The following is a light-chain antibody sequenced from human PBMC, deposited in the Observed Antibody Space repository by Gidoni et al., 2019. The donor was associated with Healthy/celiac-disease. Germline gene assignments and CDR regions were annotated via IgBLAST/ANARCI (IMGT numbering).Light chain of an antibody. Sequence: DIVLPQSPATLYLSPGERATLSCRASQSVSSYLAWYQQKPGKAPRLLIYDASNRATGIPARFSGSGSGTDFTLTISSQEPEDFAVYYCQQRSNWPGTFGQGTKLEIK. CDR2: DAS. CDR3: QQRSNWPGT. CDR1: QSVSSY. J-gene: IGKJ2*01. V-gene: IGKV3-11*01.